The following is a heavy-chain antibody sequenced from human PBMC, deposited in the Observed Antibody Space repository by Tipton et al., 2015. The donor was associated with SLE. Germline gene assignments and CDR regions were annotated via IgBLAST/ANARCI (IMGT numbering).Heavy chain of an antibody. V-gene: IGHV3-30*04. CDR1: GFTFSNYA. CDR3: ARDQQPVAGHGAFDS. Sequence: SLRLSCAASGFTFSNYAIHWVRQAPGKGLEWLAIISYDGSNTYYAGSVKGRFTISRDNSKNAVYLQMSSLRTEDTALYYCARDQQPVAGHGAFDSWGQGALVTVSS. D-gene: IGHD6-19*01. CDR2: ISYDGSNT. J-gene: IGHJ4*02.